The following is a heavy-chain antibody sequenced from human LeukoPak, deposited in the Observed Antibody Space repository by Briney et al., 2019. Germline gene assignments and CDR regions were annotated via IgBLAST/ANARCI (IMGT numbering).Heavy chain of an antibody. J-gene: IGHJ4*02. D-gene: IGHD3-22*01. CDR2: ITGSGGST. V-gene: IGHV3-23*01. CDR1: GFTFSSYA. CDR3: AKDQSASYYYDSSGYYYGDFDY. Sequence: GGSLRLSCAASGFTFSSYAMSWVRQAPGKGLEWVSAITGSGGSTYYADSVKGRFTISRDNSKNTLYLQMNSLRAEDTAVYYCAKDQSASYYYDSSGYYYGDFDYWGQGTLVTVSS.